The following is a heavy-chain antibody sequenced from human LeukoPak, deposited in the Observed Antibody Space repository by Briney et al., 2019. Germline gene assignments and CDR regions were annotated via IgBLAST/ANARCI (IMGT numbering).Heavy chain of an antibody. CDR3: ARDRGGIMYYYYYMDV. CDR1: GLTFSNIW. CDR2: IDPDGSLK. D-gene: IGHD3-16*01. Sequence: PGGSLRLSCAASGLTFSNIWMTWVRQAPGKGLEWVATIDPDGSLKNYVDSVKGRFTISRDNAKNSLYLQMNSLRAEDTAVYYCARDRGGIMYYYYYMDVWGKGTTVTVSS. V-gene: IGHV3-7*01. J-gene: IGHJ6*03.